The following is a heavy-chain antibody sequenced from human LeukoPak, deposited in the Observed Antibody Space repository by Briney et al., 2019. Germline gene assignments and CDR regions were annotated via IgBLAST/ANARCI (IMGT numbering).Heavy chain of an antibody. Sequence: GGSLRLSCAASGFTFSSYVMNWVRQAPGKGLEWVSTISGSGGSTYYADSVKGRFTISRDNSKNTLHLQMNSLRAEDTAVYYCAKDLSIAARPLFDYWGQGTLDTVSS. V-gene: IGHV3-23*01. CDR3: AKDLSIAARPLFDY. CDR1: GFTFSSYV. D-gene: IGHD6-6*01. J-gene: IGHJ4*02. CDR2: ISGSGGST.